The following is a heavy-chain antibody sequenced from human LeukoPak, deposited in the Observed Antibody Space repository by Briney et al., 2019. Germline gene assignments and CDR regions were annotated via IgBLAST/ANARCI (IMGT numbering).Heavy chain of an antibody. D-gene: IGHD3-10*01. Sequence: PSETLSLTCAVSGYSISSGYYWGWIRQPPGKGLEWIGSIYHSGSTYYNPSLKSRVTISVDTSKNQFSLKLSSVTAADTAVYCCARGFLEDYYGSGAGYWGQGTLVTVSS. J-gene: IGHJ4*02. CDR2: IYHSGST. CDR1: GYSISSGYY. CDR3: ARGFLEDYYGSGAGY. V-gene: IGHV4-38-2*01.